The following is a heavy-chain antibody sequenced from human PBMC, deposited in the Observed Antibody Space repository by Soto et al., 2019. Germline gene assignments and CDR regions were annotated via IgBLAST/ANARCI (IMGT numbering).Heavy chain of an antibody. CDR3: ARNRRIAVEMDV. J-gene: IGHJ6*02. CDR2: IASRSNYI. Sequence: SVGSLRLSCVASGFTFSDYNMNWLRQTPGKGLEWVSSIASRSNYIYYADSLKGRFTVSRDNARNSLYLQVDNLRAEDTAVYYCARNRRIAVEMDVWGQGTTVTVSS. V-gene: IGHV3-21*01. D-gene: IGHD2-21*01. CDR1: GFTFSDYN.